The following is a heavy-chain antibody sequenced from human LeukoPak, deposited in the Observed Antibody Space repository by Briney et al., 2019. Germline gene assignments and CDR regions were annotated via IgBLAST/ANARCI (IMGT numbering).Heavy chain of an antibody. D-gene: IGHD6-6*01. J-gene: IGHJ4*02. CDR2: ISSNGGST. Sequence: GGSLRLSCAASGFTFSSYAMHWVRQAPGEGLEYVSAISSNGGSTYYANSVKGRFTISRDNSKNTLYLQMGSLRAEDMAVYYCAREGSSSSDFDYWGQGTLVTVSS. CDR1: GFTFSSYA. V-gene: IGHV3-64*01. CDR3: AREGSSSSDFDY.